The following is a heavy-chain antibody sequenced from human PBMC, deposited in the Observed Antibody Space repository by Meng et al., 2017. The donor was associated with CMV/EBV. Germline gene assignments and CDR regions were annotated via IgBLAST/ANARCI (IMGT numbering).Heavy chain of an antibody. V-gene: IGHV6-1*01. CDR3: ARGGGDTAMVDY. CDR1: GDSVSSNSAA. Sequence: TLSLTCAISGDSVSSNSAAWNWIRQSPSRGLEWLGRTYYRSKWYNDYAVSVKSRITTNPDTSKNQFSLQLNAVTPEETAVDYCARGGGDTAMVDYWGQGTLVTVSS. J-gene: IGHJ4*02. D-gene: IGHD5-18*01. CDR2: TYYRSKWYN.